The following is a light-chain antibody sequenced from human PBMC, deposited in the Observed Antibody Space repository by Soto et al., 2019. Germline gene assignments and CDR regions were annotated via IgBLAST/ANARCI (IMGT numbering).Light chain of an antibody. CDR3: HQRTNWPIT. V-gene: IGKV3-11*01. CDR1: QSVSGN. CDR2: DTS. Sequence: EIVMTQSPATLSVSPGERATLSCRASQSVSGNLAWYQQKPGQAPRLLIYDTSTRATDIPARFSGSGSGTDFTLTISSLEPEDFAVYYCHQRTNWPITFGQGTRLEIK. J-gene: IGKJ5*01.